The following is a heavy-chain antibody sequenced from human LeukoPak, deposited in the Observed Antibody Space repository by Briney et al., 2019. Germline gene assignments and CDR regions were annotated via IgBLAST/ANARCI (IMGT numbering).Heavy chain of an antibody. CDR3: AKTYYDILTGYGGPYYMDV. Sequence: SETLSLTCTVSGGSISSGGYYWSWIRQPPGKGLEWIGYIYYSGSTNYNPSLKSRVTISVDTSKNQFSLKLSSVTAADTAVYYCAKTYYDILTGYGGPYYMDVWGKGTTVTVSS. D-gene: IGHD3-9*01. CDR2: IYYSGST. V-gene: IGHV4-61*08. CDR1: GGSISSGGYY. J-gene: IGHJ6*03.